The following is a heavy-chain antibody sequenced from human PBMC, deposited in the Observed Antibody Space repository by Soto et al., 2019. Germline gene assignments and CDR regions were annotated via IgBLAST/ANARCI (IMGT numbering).Heavy chain of an antibody. D-gene: IGHD3-3*01. V-gene: IGHV1-69*06. J-gene: IGHJ4*02. CDR3: NRGSDYDFWSGYL. CDR2: IVPMFGTS. Sequence: QERLVQSGAEVRKPGSSVKVSCKVTGGTSTRYAINWVRQAPGQGLEWMGGIVPMFGTSKYAQTFQDRVRITADTSTIIAYTELRRLRSEDTAVYYCNRGSDYDFWSGYLWGQGTLVSVSS. CDR1: GGTSTRYA.